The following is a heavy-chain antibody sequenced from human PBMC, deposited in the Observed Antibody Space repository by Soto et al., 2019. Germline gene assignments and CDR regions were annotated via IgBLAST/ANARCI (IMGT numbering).Heavy chain of an antibody. D-gene: IGHD6-19*01. CDR1: GGSFSGYY. J-gene: IGHJ5*02. V-gene: IGHV4-34*01. CDR2: INHSGST. CDR3: ARGRMSIAVAGTGWFDP. Sequence: SETLSLTCAVYGGSFSGYYWSWIRQPPGKGLEWIGEINHSGSTNYNPSLKSRVTISVDTSKNQFSLKLSSVTVADTAVYYCARGRMSIAVAGTGWFDPWGQGTLVTVSS.